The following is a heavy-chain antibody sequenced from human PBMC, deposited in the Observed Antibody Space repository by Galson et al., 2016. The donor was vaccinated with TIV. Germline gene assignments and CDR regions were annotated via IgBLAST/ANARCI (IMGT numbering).Heavy chain of an antibody. Sequence: SLRLSCAASGFTFSDYYMTWIRQAPGQGLEWVASISSTGDYTYYAGSVKGRFTISRDSAKNSLYVQMDSLRAEDSAVYYCARDLGDTSTFCVGDRYLDALDIWGQGAMVTVSS. V-gene: IGHV3-11*06. CDR1: GFTFSDYY. J-gene: IGHJ3*02. CDR3: ARDLGDTSTFCVGDRYLDALDI. D-gene: IGHD2-21*02. CDR2: ISSTGDYT.